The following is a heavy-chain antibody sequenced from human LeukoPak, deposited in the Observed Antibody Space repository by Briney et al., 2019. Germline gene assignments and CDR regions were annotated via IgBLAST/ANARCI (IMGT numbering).Heavy chain of an antibody. CDR2: IKSKADGGTA. Sequence: GGSLRLSCAASGFTFKNAWMSWVRQTPGKGLEWVGRIKSKADGGTADYAAPVKGRFTLSRDDSKDTLYLQMNSLRAEDTALYHCARGRGGTSDYYPFYFDYWGQGALVMVSS. J-gene: IGHJ4*02. CDR1: GFTFKNAW. CDR3: ARGRGGTSDYYPFYFDY. V-gene: IGHV3-15*05. D-gene: IGHD3-3*01.